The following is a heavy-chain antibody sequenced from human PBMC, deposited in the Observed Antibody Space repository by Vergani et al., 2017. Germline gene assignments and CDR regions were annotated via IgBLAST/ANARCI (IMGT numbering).Heavy chain of an antibody. CDR2: INSDGSST. J-gene: IGHJ2*01. CDR3: ARDYGDCPGDWYFDL. Sequence: EVQLVESGGGLVQPGGSLRLSCAASGFTFSSYWMHWVRQAPGKGLVWVSRINSDGSSTSYADSVKGRFTISRDNAKNTLYLQMNSLRAEDTAVYYCARDYGDCPGDWYFDLWGRGTLVTVSS. D-gene: IGHD4-17*01. V-gene: IGHV3-74*01. CDR1: GFTFSSYW.